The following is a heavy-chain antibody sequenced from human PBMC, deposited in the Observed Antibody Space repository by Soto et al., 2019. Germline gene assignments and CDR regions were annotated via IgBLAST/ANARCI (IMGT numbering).Heavy chain of an antibody. CDR1: GFAFSYHG. V-gene: IGHV3-33*06. CDR2: TWSGGRGE. Sequence: QVQLVESGGGVVQPGTSLRLSCAASGFAFSYHGIHWFRQAPGKGLEGVAVTWSGGRGEYYADSVRGRFTISRDNSKTTVYLQMNSLRVEDTAVYYCAKDDDTSSHYSLLDFRGQGTLVTVSS. CDR3: AKDDDTSSHYSLLDF. J-gene: IGHJ4*02. D-gene: IGHD3-22*01.